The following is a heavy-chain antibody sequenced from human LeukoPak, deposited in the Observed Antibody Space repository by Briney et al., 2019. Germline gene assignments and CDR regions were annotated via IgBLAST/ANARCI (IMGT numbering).Heavy chain of an antibody. D-gene: IGHD1-1*01. Sequence: SETLSLTCTVSGGSISSYYWSWIRQPPGKGLEWIGYIYYSGSTNYNPSLKSRVTISVDASKNQFSLKLSSVTAADTAVYYCARAMTGTTARGYYYYYMDVWGRGTTVTVSS. CDR2: IYYSGST. CDR1: GGSISSYY. J-gene: IGHJ6*03. V-gene: IGHV4-59*08. CDR3: ARAMTGTTARGYYYYYMDV.